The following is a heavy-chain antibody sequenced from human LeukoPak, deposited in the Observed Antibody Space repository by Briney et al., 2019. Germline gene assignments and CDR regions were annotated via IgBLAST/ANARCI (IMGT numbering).Heavy chain of an antibody. J-gene: IGHJ4*02. CDR3: ARRRLGYKDYGGNSLFDY. CDR2: IYPGDSDT. D-gene: IGHD4-23*01. CDR1: GYSFTSYW. Sequence: TGESLKISCKGSGYSFTSYWIGWVRQMPGKGLEWMGIIYPGDSDTRYSPSFQGQVTISADKSISTAYLQWSSLKASDTAMYYCARRRLGYKDYGGNSLFDYWGQGTLVTVSS. V-gene: IGHV5-51*01.